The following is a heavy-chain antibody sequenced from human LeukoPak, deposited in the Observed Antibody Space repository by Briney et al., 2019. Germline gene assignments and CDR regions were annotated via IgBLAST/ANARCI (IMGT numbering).Heavy chain of an antibody. CDR3: AAAFGGVVIPDFDY. V-gene: IGHV1-58*01. J-gene: IGHJ4*02. CDR2: IVVGSGNT. CDR1: GFTFTSSA. D-gene: IGHD3-22*01. Sequence: GASVKVSCKASGFTFTSSAVQWVRQARGQRLEWIGWIVVGSGNTNYAQKFQERVTITRDMSTSTAYTELSSLRSEDTAVYYCAAAFGGVVIPDFDYWGQGTLVTVSS.